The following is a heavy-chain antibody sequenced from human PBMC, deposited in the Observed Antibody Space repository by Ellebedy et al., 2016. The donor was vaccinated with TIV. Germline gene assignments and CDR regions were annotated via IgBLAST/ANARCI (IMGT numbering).Heavy chain of an antibody. Sequence: ASVKVSCKASGYTFTGYYMHWVRQAPGQGLEWMGWINPNSGGTNYAQKFQGRVTMTRDTAIRTTYMDLGSLRSDDTAMYYCARDPIQADGYRLDYWGQGTLVTVSS. V-gene: IGHV1-2*02. CDR3: ARDPIQADGYRLDY. CDR1: GYTFTGYY. J-gene: IGHJ4*02. CDR2: INPNSGGT. D-gene: IGHD5-24*01.